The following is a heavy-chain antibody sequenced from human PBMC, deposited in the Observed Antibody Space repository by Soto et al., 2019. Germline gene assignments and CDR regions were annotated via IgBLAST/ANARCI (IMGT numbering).Heavy chain of an antibody. V-gene: IGHV4-4*02. J-gene: IGHJ5*02. CDR2: IYHSGST. D-gene: IGHD6-19*01. Sequence: PSEILSLTCAVSGGSISSSNWWSWVRQPPGKGLEWIGEIYHSGSTNYNPSLKSRVTISVDKSKNQFSLKLSSVTAADTAVYYCARSEGRIAVASYNWFDPWGQGTLVTVSS. CDR1: GGSISSSNW. CDR3: ARSEGRIAVASYNWFDP.